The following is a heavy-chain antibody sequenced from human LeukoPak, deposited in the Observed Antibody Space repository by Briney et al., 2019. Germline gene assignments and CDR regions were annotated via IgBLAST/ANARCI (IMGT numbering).Heavy chain of an antibody. V-gene: IGHV4-59*01. CDR3: ARTYSSSTSYSDF. Sequence: SETLSLTCTVSGGSISSYYWSWIRQSPGKGLEWIGYIYYSGSTNYNPSLKSRVTISVETSKNQFSLNLTSVTAADTAVYYCARTYSSSTSYSDFWGQGTLVTVSS. J-gene: IGHJ4*02. CDR2: IYYSGST. CDR1: GGSISSYY. D-gene: IGHD6-6*01.